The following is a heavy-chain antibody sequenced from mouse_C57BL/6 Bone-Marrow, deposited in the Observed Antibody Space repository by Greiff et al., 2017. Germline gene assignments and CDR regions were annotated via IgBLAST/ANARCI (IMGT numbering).Heavy chain of an antibody. CDR1: GYTFTSYW. J-gene: IGHJ1*03. V-gene: IGHV1-72*01. CDR2: IDPNSGGT. CDR3: ARCGGYWYFDV. Sequence: VKLQQPGAELVKPGASVKLSCKASGYTFTSYWMHWVKQRPGRGLEWIGRIDPNSGGTKYNEKFKSKAKLTVDKPSSTAYVQLSSLTSEDSAVYYCARCGGYWYFDVWGTGTTVTVSS.